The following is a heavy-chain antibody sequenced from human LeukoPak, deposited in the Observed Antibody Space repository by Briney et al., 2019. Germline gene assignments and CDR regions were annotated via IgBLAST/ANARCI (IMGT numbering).Heavy chain of an antibody. CDR2: IYPGDSDT. CDR1: GYSFTSYW. J-gene: IGHJ6*02. V-gene: IGHV5-51*01. D-gene: IGHD1-26*01. CDR3: ARLAVGATQFSDGMDV. Sequence: GESLKISCKGSGYSFTSYWIGWVRQMPGKGLEWMGIIYPGDSDTRYSPSFQGQVTISADKSISTAYLQWSSLKASDTAMYYCARLAVGATQFSDGMDVWGQGTAVSVSS.